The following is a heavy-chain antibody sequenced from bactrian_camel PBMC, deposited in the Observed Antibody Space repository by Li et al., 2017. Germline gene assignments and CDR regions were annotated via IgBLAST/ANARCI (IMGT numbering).Heavy chain of an antibody. CDR2: IDSVGRT. D-gene: IGHD4*01. CDR3: AASMTTYGGYGPLSTYEYNY. CDR1: QSLLCKYN. J-gene: IGHJ4*01. V-gene: IGHV3S53*01. Sequence: VQLVESGGGSVQAGGSLRLSCAASQSLLCKYNMYWYRQATGKEREFVSGIDSVGRTNYADSVQGRFTISRDNAKNTLYLIINNPSPEDTAIYYCAASMTTYGGYGPLSTYEYNYWSQGTQVTVS.